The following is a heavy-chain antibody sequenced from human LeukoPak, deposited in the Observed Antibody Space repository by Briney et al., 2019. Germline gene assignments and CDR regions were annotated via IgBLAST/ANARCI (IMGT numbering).Heavy chain of an antibody. J-gene: IGHJ4*02. CDR3: AREDFYDSGSNDY. V-gene: IGHV1-8*03. Sequence: GASVKVSCKASRYTFTGYYMHWVRRAPGQGLEWMGWMNPNSGITAYAQKFQGRVTITRNTSIGTAYMELSSLRSEDTAVYYCAREDFYDSGSNDYWGQGTLVTVSS. CDR2: MNPNSGIT. D-gene: IGHD3-22*01. CDR1: RYTFTGYY.